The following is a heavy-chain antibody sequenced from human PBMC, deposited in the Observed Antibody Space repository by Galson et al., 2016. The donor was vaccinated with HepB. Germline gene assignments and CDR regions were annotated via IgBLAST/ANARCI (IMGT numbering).Heavy chain of an antibody. CDR3: AADYGWEREYAFDT. CDR2: IVFGSGDS. D-gene: IGHD1-26*01. Sequence: SVKVSCKASGFTFTSSAVQWVRRARGQRLEWIGWIVFGSGDSSYAQKFHERVTITRDMSTSTAYMELRSLRSEDTAVYYCAADYGWEREYAFDTWGQGTMVTVSS. J-gene: IGHJ3*02. CDR1: GFTFTSSA. V-gene: IGHV1-58*01.